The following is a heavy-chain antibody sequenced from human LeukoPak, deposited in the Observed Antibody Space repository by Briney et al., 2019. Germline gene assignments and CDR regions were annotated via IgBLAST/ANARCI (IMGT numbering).Heavy chain of an antibody. D-gene: IGHD3-10*01. J-gene: IGHJ6*02. Sequence: ASVKVSCKASGYTFTSYAMHWVRQAPGQRLEWMGWINAGNGNTKYSQKFQGRVTITRDTSASTAYMELSSLRSEDTAVYYCARDGSGSYYNDGGRAPSYYYYYGMDVWGQGTTVTVSS. CDR1: GYTFTSYA. V-gene: IGHV1-3*01. CDR3: ARDGSGSYYNDGGRAPSYYYYYGMDV. CDR2: INAGNGNT.